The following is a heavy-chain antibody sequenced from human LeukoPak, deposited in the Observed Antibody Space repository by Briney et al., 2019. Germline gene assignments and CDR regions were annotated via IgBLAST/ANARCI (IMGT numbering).Heavy chain of an antibody. CDR1: GFTFSSYG. D-gene: IGHD1-26*01. Sequence: GGSLRLSCAASGFTFSSYGMHWVRQAPGKGLEWVSYISSSGSTIYYADSVKGRFTISRDNAKNSLYLQMNSLRAEDTAVYYCARSGRYSGTGDYWGQGTRVTVSS. CDR2: ISSSGSTI. V-gene: IGHV3-48*01. CDR3: ARSGRYSGTGDY. J-gene: IGHJ4*02.